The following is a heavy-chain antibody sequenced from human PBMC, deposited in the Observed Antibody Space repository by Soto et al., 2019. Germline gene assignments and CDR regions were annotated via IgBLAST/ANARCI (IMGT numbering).Heavy chain of an antibody. CDR1: GYTFTSYG. Sequence: QVHLVQSGAEVKKPGASVKVSCKGYGYTFTSYGITWVRQAPGQGLEWMGWISAHNGNTDYAQKLQGRVTVTRDTSTSTAYMELRSLRSDDTAVHYCARGRYGDYWGQGALVTVSS. CDR3: ARGRYGDY. J-gene: IGHJ4*02. V-gene: IGHV1-18*01. CDR2: ISAHNGNT. D-gene: IGHD1-1*01.